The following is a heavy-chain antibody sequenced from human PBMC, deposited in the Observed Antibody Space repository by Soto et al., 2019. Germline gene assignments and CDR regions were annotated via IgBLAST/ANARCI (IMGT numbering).Heavy chain of an antibody. CDR3: AISPPRSSSNHYYYYYMDV. J-gene: IGHJ6*03. CDR2: IYYSGST. V-gene: IGHV4-59*08. CDR1: GGSISSYY. Sequence: SETLSLTCTVSGGSISSYYWSWIRQPPGKGLEWIGYIYYSGSTNYNPSLKSRVTISVDTSKNQFSLKLSSVTAADTAVYYCAISPPRSSSNHYYYYYMDVWGKGTTVTVSS. D-gene: IGHD6-13*01.